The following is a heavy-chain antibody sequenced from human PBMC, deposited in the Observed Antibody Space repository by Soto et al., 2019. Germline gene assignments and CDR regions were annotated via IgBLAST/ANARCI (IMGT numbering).Heavy chain of an antibody. Sequence: EVQLVESGGGLVQPGGSLRLSCAASGFSLRGYSMSWVRQAPGKGLEWVSYISGTGSSIYADSVKGRFTISRDNAKNSVYLQMNSRGDDDTAVYYCASGAGYGDYGDYWGQGTLVTVTS. CDR1: GFSLRGYS. J-gene: IGHJ4*02. CDR2: ISGTGSSI. D-gene: IGHD4-17*01. V-gene: IGHV3-48*02. CDR3: ASGAGYGDYGDY.